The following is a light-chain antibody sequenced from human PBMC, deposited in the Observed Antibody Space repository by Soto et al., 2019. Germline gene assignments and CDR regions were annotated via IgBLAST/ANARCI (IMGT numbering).Light chain of an antibody. J-gene: IGKJ2*01. Sequence: IQMTQSPATLSASVRHIVTITCRAIQSISAWLAWYQQKPGKAPKLLIYAASSLQSGVPSRFSGSGSGTDFTLTISSLQPEDFAAYYCQQYNSYSYTFGQGTKVDIK. CDR2: AAS. CDR1: QSISAW. V-gene: IGKV1-5*01. CDR3: QQYNSYSYT.